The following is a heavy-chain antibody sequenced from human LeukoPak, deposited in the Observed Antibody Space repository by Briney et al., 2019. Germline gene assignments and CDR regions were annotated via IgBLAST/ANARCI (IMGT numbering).Heavy chain of an antibody. Sequence: GGSLRLSCVASEFTFSSYEMNWVRQAPGKGLEWVSYISSSGSTIYSADSAKGRFTISRDNAKNSLYLQMNSLRAEDTAVYYCARVSNSWYWAVHYWGQGALVTVSS. V-gene: IGHV3-48*03. J-gene: IGHJ4*02. CDR1: EFTFSSYE. D-gene: IGHD6-13*01. CDR3: ARVSNSWYWAVHY. CDR2: ISSSGSTI.